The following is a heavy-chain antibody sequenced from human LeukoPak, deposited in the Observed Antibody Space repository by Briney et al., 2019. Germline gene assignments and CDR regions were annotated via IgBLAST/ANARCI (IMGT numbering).Heavy chain of an antibody. V-gene: IGHV1-69*05. D-gene: IGHD2-15*01. CDR3: ARDPLDCSGGSCSDY. CDR2: IIPIFGTA. J-gene: IGHJ4*02. CDR1: GGTFSSYA. Sequence: SVKVSCKASGGTFSSYAISWVRQAPGQGLEWMGRIIPIFGTANYARKFQGRVTITTDESTSTAYMELSSLRSEDTAVYYCARDPLDCSGGSCSDYWGQGTLVTVSS.